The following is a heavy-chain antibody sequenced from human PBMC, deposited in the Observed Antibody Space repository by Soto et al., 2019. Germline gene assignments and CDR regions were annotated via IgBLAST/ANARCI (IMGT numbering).Heavy chain of an antibody. CDR2: INPNSGGT. D-gene: IGHD3-22*01. Sequence: ASVKVSCKASGYTFTGYYMHWVRQVPGQGLEWMGWINPNSGGTNYAQKFQGRVTMTRDTSISTAYMELSRLRSDDTAVYYCARDYYDSSGYYYYYGMDVWGQGTTVTVSS. CDR3: ARDYYDSSGYYYYYGMDV. CDR1: GYTFTGYY. J-gene: IGHJ6*02. V-gene: IGHV1-2*02.